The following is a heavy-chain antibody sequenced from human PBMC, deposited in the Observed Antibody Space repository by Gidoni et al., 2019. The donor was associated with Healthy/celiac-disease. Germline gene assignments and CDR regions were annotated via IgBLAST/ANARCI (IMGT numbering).Heavy chain of an antibody. J-gene: IGHJ4*02. CDR1: GFSLSNARMG. V-gene: IGHV2-26*01. CDR2: IFSNDEK. D-gene: IGHD3-10*01. CDR3: ARISITMVRGVIEGFDY. Sequence: QVTLKESGPVLVKPTETLTLTGPVPGFSLSNARMGVSWIRQPPGKALEWLAHIFSNDEKSYSTSLKSRLTISKDTSKSQVVLTMTNMDPVDTATYYCARISITMVRGVIEGFDYWGQGTLVTVSS.